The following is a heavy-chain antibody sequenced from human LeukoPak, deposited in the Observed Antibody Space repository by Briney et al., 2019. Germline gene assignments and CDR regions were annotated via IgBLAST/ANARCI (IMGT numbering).Heavy chain of an antibody. CDR1: GFSLSTSGVG. D-gene: IGHD6-6*01. CDR2: IYWDDDK. J-gene: IGHJ5*02. CDR3: AHRLAAHVGFDP. V-gene: IGHV2-5*02. Sequence: SGPTLVKPTQTLTLTCTFSGFSLSTSGVGVGWIRQPPGKALEWLALIYWDDDKRYSPSLKGRLTITKDTSKNQVVLTMTNMDPVDTATYYCAHRLAAHVGFDPWGQGTLVTVSS.